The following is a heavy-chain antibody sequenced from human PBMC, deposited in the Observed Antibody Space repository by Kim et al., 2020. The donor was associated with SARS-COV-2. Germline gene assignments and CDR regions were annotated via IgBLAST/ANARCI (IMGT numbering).Heavy chain of an antibody. J-gene: IGHJ1*01. Sequence: GGSLRLSCAASGFTLSSYAMHWVRQAPGKGLEWVAVISYDGSNKYYADSVKGRFTISRDNSKNTLYLQMNSLRAEDTAVYYCARDHGEEMATIGNGEYFQHWGQGTLVTVSS. CDR1: GFTLSSYA. CDR3: ARDHGEEMATIGNGEYFQH. D-gene: IGHD5-12*01. V-gene: IGHV3-30*04. CDR2: ISYDGSNK.